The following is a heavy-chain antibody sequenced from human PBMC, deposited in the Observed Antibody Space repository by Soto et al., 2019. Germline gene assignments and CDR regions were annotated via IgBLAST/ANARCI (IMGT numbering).Heavy chain of an antibody. CDR1: GFTFSTYS. Sequence: EVQLVESGGGLVKPGGSLRLSCAASGFTFSTYSMNWVRQAPGKGLEWVSSISSSSSYIDYADSVKGRFTISRDNAKNSLYLQMNSLRAEDTAVYYCARDRSYDPGYAFDIWGQGTMVTVSS. V-gene: IGHV3-21*01. J-gene: IGHJ3*02. CDR3: ARDRSYDPGYAFDI. D-gene: IGHD5-12*01. CDR2: ISSSSSYI.